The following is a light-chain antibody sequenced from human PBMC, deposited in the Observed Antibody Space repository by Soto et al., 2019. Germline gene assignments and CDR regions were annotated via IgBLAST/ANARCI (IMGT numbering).Light chain of an antibody. CDR1: SSDVGGYNY. CDR3: SSFAGSIFYV. CDR2: EVN. J-gene: IGLJ1*01. V-gene: IGLV2-8*01. Sequence: QSVLTQPPSASVSPGQSVTISCTGTSSDVGGYNYVSWYQQHPGKAPKLMIYEVNKRPSGVPDRFSGSKSGNTASLTVSGLQAEDEADYFCSSFAGSIFYVFGTGTKVTVL.